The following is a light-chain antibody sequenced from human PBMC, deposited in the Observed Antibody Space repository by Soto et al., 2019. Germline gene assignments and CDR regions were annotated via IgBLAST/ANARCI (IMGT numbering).Light chain of an antibody. CDR1: QGISNS. Sequence: DIQMTKSPSSLSASIGDRVTITCRASQGISNSLAWYQQKPWKGPSLLIYDASTLQSGVPARFSGSGSGTDFTLTIISLQPEDVATYYCQKYKSAPYTFGPGTKVDIK. CDR3: QKYKSAPYT. J-gene: IGKJ3*01. CDR2: DAS. V-gene: IGKV1-27*01.